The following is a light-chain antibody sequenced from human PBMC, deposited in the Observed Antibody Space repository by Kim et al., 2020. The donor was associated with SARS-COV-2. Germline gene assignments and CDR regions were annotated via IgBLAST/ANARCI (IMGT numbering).Light chain of an antibody. CDR3: AAWDDSLNGSV. CDR2: SND. Sequence: GQRVTISCSGSSSNIGSNVVNWYQQLPGTAPKLLIYSNDYRPSGVPDRFSGSKSGTSASLDISGLQSEDEADYYCAAWDDSLNGSVFGGGTRLTVL. V-gene: IGLV1-44*01. CDR1: SSNIGSNV. J-gene: IGLJ3*02.